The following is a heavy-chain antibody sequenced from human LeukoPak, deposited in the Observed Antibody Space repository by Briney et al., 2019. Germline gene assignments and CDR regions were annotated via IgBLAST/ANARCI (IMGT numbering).Heavy chain of an antibody. Sequence: GGSLRLSCTASGFTFRSYAMIWVRQAPGKGLEWVSSISNSSSYIYYADSVKGRFTISRDNAKNSLYLQMNSLRAEDTAVYYCAKDRPTWPIDYWGQGTLVTVSS. D-gene: IGHD5-12*01. CDR3: AKDRPTWPIDY. V-gene: IGHV3-21*04. CDR2: ISNSSSYI. CDR1: GFTFRSYA. J-gene: IGHJ4*02.